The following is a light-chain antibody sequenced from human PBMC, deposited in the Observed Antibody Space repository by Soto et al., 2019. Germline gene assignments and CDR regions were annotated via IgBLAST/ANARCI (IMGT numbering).Light chain of an antibody. CDR3: QEYNSYSV. V-gene: IGKV1-5*01. CDR1: QSISSW. Sequence: DIQMTQSPSTLSASVGDRVTITCRASQSISSWLAWYQQKPGKAPKLLIYDASSLESGVPSRFSGSGSGTEFTLTITSLQPDDFATYYCQEYNSYSVLGQGTKVDIK. J-gene: IGKJ1*01. CDR2: DAS.